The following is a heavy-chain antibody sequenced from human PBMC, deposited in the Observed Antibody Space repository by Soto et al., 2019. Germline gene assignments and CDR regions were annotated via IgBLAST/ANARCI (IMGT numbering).Heavy chain of an antibody. Sequence: GASVKVSCKVSGYTLTELSMHWVRQAPGKGLEWMGGFDPEDGETIYAQKFQGRVTMTEDTSTDTAYMELSSLRSEDTAVYYCALRGSMTTVTTSRYRDGAFDIWGQGTMVTVSS. D-gene: IGHD4-17*01. J-gene: IGHJ3*02. CDR3: ALRGSMTTVTTSRYRDGAFDI. CDR1: GYTLTELS. CDR2: FDPEDGET. V-gene: IGHV1-24*01.